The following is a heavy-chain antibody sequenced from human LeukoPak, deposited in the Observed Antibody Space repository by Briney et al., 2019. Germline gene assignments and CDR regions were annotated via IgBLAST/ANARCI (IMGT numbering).Heavy chain of an antibody. J-gene: IGHJ3*02. CDR3: AREPLVGPPAFDI. D-gene: IGHD1-26*01. Sequence: PGGSLRLSCAASGFTFSSYSMNWVRQAPGKGLEWVSSISSSSSYIYYADSVKGRFTISRDNAKNSLYLQMNSLRAEDTAVYYCAREPLVGPPAFDIWGQGTMVTVSS. V-gene: IGHV3-21*01. CDR1: GFTFSSYS. CDR2: ISSSSSYI.